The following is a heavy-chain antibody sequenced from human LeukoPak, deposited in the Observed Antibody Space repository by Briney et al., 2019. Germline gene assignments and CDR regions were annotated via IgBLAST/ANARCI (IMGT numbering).Heavy chain of an antibody. J-gene: IGHJ3*02. D-gene: IGHD2-8*02. V-gene: IGHV4-4*07. CDR2: IYSGGLT. CDR3: ARKSGGSSAPAFDI. Sequence: SETLSLTCTLSGGSISGYYWNWMRQPAGQGLEWIGRIYSGGLTNYNPSLQSRVTMSVDPSKNQFSLTLRSVTAADTAIYFCARKSGGSSAPAFDIWGLGTKVTVSA. CDR1: GGSISGYY.